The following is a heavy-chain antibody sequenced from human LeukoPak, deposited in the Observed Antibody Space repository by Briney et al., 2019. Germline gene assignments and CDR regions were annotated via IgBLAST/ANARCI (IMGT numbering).Heavy chain of an antibody. Sequence: PSETLSLTCAVYGGSFSDYYWNWIRQPPGKGLEWIGEINHGGGTKYNPSLKSRATISVDTSKKQFSLDLSSVTAADTAVYYCARGEDGTGDYRPTYFDSWGQGTLVTVSS. J-gene: IGHJ4*02. CDR2: INHGGGT. CDR3: ARGEDGTGDYRPTYFDS. V-gene: IGHV4-34*01. D-gene: IGHD4-17*01. CDR1: GGSFSDYY.